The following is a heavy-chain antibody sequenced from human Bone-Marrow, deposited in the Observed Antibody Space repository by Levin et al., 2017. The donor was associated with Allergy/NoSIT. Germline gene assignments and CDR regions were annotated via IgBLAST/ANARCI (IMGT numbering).Heavy chain of an antibody. V-gene: IGHV4-39*01. Sequence: SETLSLTCTVSGGSISSNDYYWGWIRQAPGKGLEWIASIYYSGSTYYNSSLKSRLIMSVDTSKNQFSLKLSSVTAADTAVYYCARQGLGHYYFDYWGQGALVTVSS. D-gene: IGHD7-27*01. CDR1: GGSISSNDYY. CDR3: ARQGLGHYYFDY. CDR2: IYYSGST. J-gene: IGHJ4*02.